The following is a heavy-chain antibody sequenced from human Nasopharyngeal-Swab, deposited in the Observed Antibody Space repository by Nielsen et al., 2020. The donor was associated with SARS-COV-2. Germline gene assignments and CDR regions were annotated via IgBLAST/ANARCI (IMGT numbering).Heavy chain of an antibody. CDR1: GGTFSSYA. J-gene: IGHJ4*02. D-gene: IGHD6-19*01. CDR2: IIPIFGTA. Sequence: SVKVSCKASGGTFSSYAISWVRQAPGQGLEWMGGIIPIFGTANYAQKFQGRVTITADESTSTAYMELSSLRSEDTAVYYCAREKKDSGWNSEFDYWGQGTLVTVSS. CDR3: AREKKDSGWNSEFDY. V-gene: IGHV1-69*13.